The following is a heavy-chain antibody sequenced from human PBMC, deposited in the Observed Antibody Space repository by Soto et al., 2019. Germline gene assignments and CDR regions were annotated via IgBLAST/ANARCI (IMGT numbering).Heavy chain of an antibody. CDR1: GFTFSNYA. CDR3: ARDPQGSYCYIDY. Sequence: RRLSCAASGFTFSNYAIHWVRQAPGKGLEWVTIISKDGNSKHYADSVKGRFTISRDNSKNTLFLQMNSLRAEDTAVYYCARDPQGSYCYIDYWGQGTPVTVSS. CDR2: ISKDGNSK. V-gene: IGHV3-30-3*01. D-gene: IGHD3-10*01. J-gene: IGHJ4*02.